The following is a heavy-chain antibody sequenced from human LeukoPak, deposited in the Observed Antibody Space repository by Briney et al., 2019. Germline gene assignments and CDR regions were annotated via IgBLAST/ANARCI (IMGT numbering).Heavy chain of an antibody. V-gene: IGHV1-46*01. CDR2: INPSGGST. J-gene: IGHJ6*03. D-gene: IGHD3-10*01. CDR3: AWSYYAYYYYRDV. CDR1: GYTFTSYD. Sequence: ASVKVSCKASGYTFTSYDINWVRQAPGQGLEWMGIINPSGGSTSYAQKFQGRVTMTRDTSTSTVYMELSSLRSEDTAVYYCAWSYYAYYYYRDVWGKGTTVTISS.